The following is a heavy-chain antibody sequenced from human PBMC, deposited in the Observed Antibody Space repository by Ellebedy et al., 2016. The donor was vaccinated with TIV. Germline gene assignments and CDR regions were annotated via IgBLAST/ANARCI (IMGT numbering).Heavy chain of an antibody. CDR2: IWYDGSNK. Sequence: PGGSLRLSCAASGFTFSSYGMHWVRQAPGKGLEWVAVIWYDGSNKYYADSVKGRFTISRDNSKNTLYLQMNSLRAEDTAVYYCARDGSGYCTNGVCYYFDYWGQGTLVTVSS. CDR1: GFTFSSYG. D-gene: IGHD2-8*01. V-gene: IGHV3-33*08. J-gene: IGHJ4*02. CDR3: ARDGSGYCTNGVCYYFDY.